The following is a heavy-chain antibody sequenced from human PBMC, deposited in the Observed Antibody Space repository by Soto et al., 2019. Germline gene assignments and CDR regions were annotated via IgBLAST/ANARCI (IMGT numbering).Heavy chain of an antibody. Sequence: SETLSLSCTVSGGSISSSSYYWGWIRQPPGKGLEWIGNIYYSGSTYYNPSLKSRVTISVDTSKNQFSLKLSSVTAADTAVYYCARLRASAYYYYGMDVWGQGTTVTVSS. J-gene: IGHJ6*02. D-gene: IGHD6-25*01. CDR3: ARLRASAYYYYGMDV. CDR1: GGSISSSSYY. V-gene: IGHV4-39*01. CDR2: IYYSGST.